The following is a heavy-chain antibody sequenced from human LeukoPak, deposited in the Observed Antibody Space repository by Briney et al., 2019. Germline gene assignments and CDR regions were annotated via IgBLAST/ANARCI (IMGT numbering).Heavy chain of an antibody. J-gene: IGHJ6*03. Sequence: PGGSLRLSCAASGFTFSSYSMNWVRQPPGKGLEWIGYIYYSGSTNYNPSLKSRVTISVDTSKNQFSLKLSSVTAADTAVYYCARVRCGYSYGFWYYYYYMDVWGKGTTVTISS. V-gene: IGHV4-59*01. CDR2: IYYSGST. D-gene: IGHD5-18*01. CDR3: ARVRCGYSYGFWYYYYYMDV. CDR1: GFTFSSYS.